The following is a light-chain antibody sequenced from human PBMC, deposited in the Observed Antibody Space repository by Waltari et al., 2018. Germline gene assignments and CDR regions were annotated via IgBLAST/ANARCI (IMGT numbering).Light chain of an antibody. CDR1: QSVSSSY. J-gene: IGKJ2*01. CDR3: QQYGGSPAYT. Sequence: EIVLTQSPGTLSLSPGERATLSCRASQSVSSSYLAWYQQKPGQAPRVLIYGASIRDTGIPDRFSGSGSGTDFTLTISRLEPEDFALYFCQQYGGSPAYTFGQGTKLEI. CDR2: GAS. V-gene: IGKV3-20*01.